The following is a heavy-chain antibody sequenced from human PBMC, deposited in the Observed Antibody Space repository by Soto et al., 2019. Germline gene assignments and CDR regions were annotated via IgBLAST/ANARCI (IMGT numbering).Heavy chain of an antibody. V-gene: IGHV4-59*01. J-gene: IGHJ4*02. D-gene: IGHD3-22*01. CDR3: ARDTWLGALDY. CDR1: GGSISSYY. CDR2: IYYSGST. Sequence: SETLSLTCTVSGGSISSYYWSWIRQPPGKGLEWIGYIYYSGSTNYNPSLKSRVTISVDTSKNQFSLKLSSVTAADTAVYYCARDTWLGALDYWGQGTLVTV.